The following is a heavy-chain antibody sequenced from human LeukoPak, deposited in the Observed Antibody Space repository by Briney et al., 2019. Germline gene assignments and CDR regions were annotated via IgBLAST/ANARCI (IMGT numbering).Heavy chain of an antibody. CDR1: GFIFSSYA. J-gene: IGHJ5*02. Sequence: GGSLRLSCAASGFIFSSYAMHWVRQAPVSGLEWVAVISYDGSNKYYADSVKGRFTISRDNSKNTLYLQMNSLRAEDTAVYYCARESRPGIAAAFNWFDPWGQGTLVTVSS. D-gene: IGHD6-13*01. CDR2: ISYDGSNK. CDR3: ARESRPGIAAAFNWFDP. V-gene: IGHV3-30*04.